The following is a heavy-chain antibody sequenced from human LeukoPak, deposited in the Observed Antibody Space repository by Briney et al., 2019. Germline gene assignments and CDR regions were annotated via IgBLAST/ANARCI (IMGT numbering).Heavy chain of an antibody. D-gene: IGHD6-19*01. CDR1: GYTFTSYD. Sequence: GASVKVSCKASGYTFTSYDINWVRQATGQGLEWMGWMNPNSGNTGYAQKFQGRVTMTRNTSISTAYMELSSLRAEDTALYYCAKGKWLVSAFDYWGQGTLVTVSS. J-gene: IGHJ4*02. V-gene: IGHV1-8*01. CDR2: MNPNSGNT. CDR3: AKGKWLVSAFDY.